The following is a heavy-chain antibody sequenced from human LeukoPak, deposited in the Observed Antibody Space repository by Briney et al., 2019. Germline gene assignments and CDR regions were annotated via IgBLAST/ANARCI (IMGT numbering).Heavy chain of an antibody. V-gene: IGHV3-9*01. CDR3: AKDKGKTDTGTIDS. D-gene: IGHD1-1*01. CDR2: ITWNSNGI. CDR1: GFRFSGYV. Sequence: PGGSLSLSCAASGFRFSGYVLHWVRQAPGKGLEWVSGITWNSNGIAYADSVKGRFTISRDNAKNSLYVQIDSLRPEDTAFYYCAKDKGKTDTGTIDSWGQGTLVTVSS. J-gene: IGHJ4*02.